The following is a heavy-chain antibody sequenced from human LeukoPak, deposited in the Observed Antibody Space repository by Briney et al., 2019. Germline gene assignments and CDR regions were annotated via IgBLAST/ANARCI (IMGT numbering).Heavy chain of an antibody. CDR1: GYTFTSSG. J-gene: IGHJ6*03. D-gene: IGHD1-1*01. CDR2: IDAYNGNT. V-gene: IGHV1-18*01. CDR3: ARAGRYYYMDV. Sequence: GASVKVSCKASGYTFTSSGISWVRQAPGQGLEWMGWIDAYNGNTNYAQKLQGRVTMTTDTSTTTAYMELRSLRLDDTAVYYCARAGRYYYMDVWGKGTTVTVSS.